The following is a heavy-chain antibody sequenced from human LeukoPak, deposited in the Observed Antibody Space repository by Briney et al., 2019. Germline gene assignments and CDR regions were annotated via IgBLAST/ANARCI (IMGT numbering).Heavy chain of an antibody. CDR3: ARSGYDLDY. J-gene: IGHJ4*02. Sequence: GGSLRLSCAASGFTFSDFYMTWIRQAPGKGLEWISYITSAGSTYYAGSVKGRFTISRDNAKNSLYLQMNSLRAEDTAVYYCARSGYDLDYWGQGTLVTVSS. D-gene: IGHD5-12*01. V-gene: IGHV3-11*04. CDR2: ITSAGST. CDR1: GFTFSDFY.